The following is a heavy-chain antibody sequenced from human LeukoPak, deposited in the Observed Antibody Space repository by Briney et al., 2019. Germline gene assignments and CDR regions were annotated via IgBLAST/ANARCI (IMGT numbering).Heavy chain of an antibody. Sequence: SVKVSCKASGGTFRTYAISWVRQAPGQGLEWMGGIIPIFGTPNYAQKFQGRVTITADESMSTAYMELSSLRSEDTAVYYCATRNYDFDYWGQGTLVTVSS. J-gene: IGHJ4*02. V-gene: IGHV1-69*13. CDR3: ATRNYDFDY. CDR1: GGTFRTYA. D-gene: IGHD4-11*01. CDR2: IIPIFGTP.